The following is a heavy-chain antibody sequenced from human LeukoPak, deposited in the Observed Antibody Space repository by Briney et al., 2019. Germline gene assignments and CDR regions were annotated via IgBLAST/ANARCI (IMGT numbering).Heavy chain of an antibody. CDR3: ARGPVAGTRIDP. Sequence: ASVKVSCKASGYTFTSYDINWVRQATGQGLEWMGWMNPNSGNTGYAQKFQGRVTMTRNTSISTAYMELSSLRSEDTAVFYCARGPVAGTRIDPWGQGTLVTVSS. J-gene: IGHJ5*02. D-gene: IGHD6-19*01. CDR1: GYTFTSYD. CDR2: MNPNSGNT. V-gene: IGHV1-8*01.